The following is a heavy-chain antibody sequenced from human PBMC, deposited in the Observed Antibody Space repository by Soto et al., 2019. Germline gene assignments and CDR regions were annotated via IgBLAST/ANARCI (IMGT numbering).Heavy chain of an antibody. V-gene: IGHV3-7*01. D-gene: IGHD6-13*01. CDR1: GFTFSYYW. CDR2: IKQDGSEK. CDR3: ARPGYSSGWYQAGYLHH. Sequence: EVQLVESGGGLVQPGGSLRLSCAASGFTFSYYWMTWVRQAPGKGLEWVANIKQDGSEKYYVDSVKGRFTISRDNADKSLYLQLNRLRAEDTAVYYCARPGYSSGWYQAGYLHHWGQGALVTVSS. J-gene: IGHJ1*01.